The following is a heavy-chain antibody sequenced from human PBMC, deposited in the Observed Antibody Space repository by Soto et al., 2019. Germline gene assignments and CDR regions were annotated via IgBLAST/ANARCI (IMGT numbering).Heavy chain of an antibody. CDR3: ARESPPADY. V-gene: IGHV1-18*01. CDR1: GYTFTSYG. CDR2: ISAYNGNT. Sequence: VXXPGXXVKXSCKASGYTFTSYGISWVRQAPGQGLEWMGWISAYNGNTNYAQKLQGRVTMTTDTSTSTAYMELRSLRSDDTAVYYCARESPPADYWGQGTLVTVSS. J-gene: IGHJ4*02.